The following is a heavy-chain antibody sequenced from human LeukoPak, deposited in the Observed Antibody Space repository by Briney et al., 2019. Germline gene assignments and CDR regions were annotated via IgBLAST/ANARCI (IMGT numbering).Heavy chain of an antibody. J-gene: IGHJ6*02. CDR2: ISYDGSNK. CDR3: AKSPHRRNDFWSGYPRGGMDV. Sequence: PGRSLRLSCAASGFTFSSYGMHWVRQAPGKGLEWVAVISYDGSNKYYADSVKGRFTISRDNSKNTLYLQMNSLRAEDTAVYYCAKSPHRRNDFWSGYPRGGMDVWGQGTTVTVSS. D-gene: IGHD3-3*01. CDR1: GFTFSSYG. V-gene: IGHV3-30*18.